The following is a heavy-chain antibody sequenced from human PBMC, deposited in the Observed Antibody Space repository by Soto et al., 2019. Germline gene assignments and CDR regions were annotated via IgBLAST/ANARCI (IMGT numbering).Heavy chain of an antibody. Sequence: ASVKVSCKVSGYTLTELSMHWVRQAPGKGLEWMGGFDPEDGETIYAQKFQGRVTMTEDTSTDTAYMELSSLRSEDTAVYYCARGILEWFRPYYYYYMDVWSKGTTVTVSS. CDR2: FDPEDGET. CDR1: GYTLTELS. D-gene: IGHD3-3*01. J-gene: IGHJ6*03. V-gene: IGHV1-24*01. CDR3: ARGILEWFRPYYYYYMDV.